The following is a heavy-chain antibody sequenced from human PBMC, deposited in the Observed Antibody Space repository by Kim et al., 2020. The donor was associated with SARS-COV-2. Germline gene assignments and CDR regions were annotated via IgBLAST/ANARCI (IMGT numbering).Heavy chain of an antibody. Sequence: GGSLRLSCAASGFTFSSYGMHWVRQAPGKGLEWVAVISYDGSNKYYADSVKGRFTISRDNSKNTLYLQMNSLRAEDTAVYYCAKGPHDSSNAFDIWGQGTMVTVSS. CDR1: GFTFSSYG. D-gene: IGHD2-21*02. J-gene: IGHJ3*02. V-gene: IGHV3-30*18. CDR3: AKGPHDSSNAFDI. CDR2: ISYDGSNK.